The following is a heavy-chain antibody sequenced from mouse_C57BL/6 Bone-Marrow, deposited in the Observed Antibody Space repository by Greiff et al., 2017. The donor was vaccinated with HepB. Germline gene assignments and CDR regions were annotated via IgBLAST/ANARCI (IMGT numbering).Heavy chain of an antibody. CDR1: GFSLSTFGMG. CDR3: ARIVGDYGAWCAY. CDR2: IWWDDDK. D-gene: IGHD2-4*01. Sequence: QVQLKESGPGILQPSQTLILTCFFSGFSLSTFGMGLGWIRQPSGMGLEWLAHIWWDDDKNYNPALKSRLTISKDTSKNQVFLKIANVDTADTATYYCARIVGDYGAWCAYWGQGNRVTVSA. V-gene: IGHV8-8*01. J-gene: IGHJ3*01.